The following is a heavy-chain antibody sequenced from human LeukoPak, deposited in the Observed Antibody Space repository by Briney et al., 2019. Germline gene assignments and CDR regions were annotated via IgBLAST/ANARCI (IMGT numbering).Heavy chain of an antibody. Sequence: GSSVKVSCKASGGTFSSYAISWVRQAPGQGLEWMGGVIPIFGTANYAQKFQGRVTITTDESTSTAYMELSSLRSEDTAVYYCARVVVVVPAAPYYDAFDIWGQGTMVTVSS. V-gene: IGHV1-69*05. D-gene: IGHD2-2*01. J-gene: IGHJ3*02. CDR1: GGTFSSYA. CDR3: ARVVVVVPAAPYYDAFDI. CDR2: VIPIFGTA.